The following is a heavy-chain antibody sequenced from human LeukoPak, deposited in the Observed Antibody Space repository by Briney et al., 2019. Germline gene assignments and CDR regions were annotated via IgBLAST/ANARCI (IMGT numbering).Heavy chain of an antibody. CDR3: AKGGEATMRDGYNYYYYYMEV. CDR2: ISGSGGHT. J-gene: IGHJ6*03. D-gene: IGHD5-24*01. CDR1: GITLSSRA. V-gene: IGHV3-23*01. Sequence: GGSLRLSCAPSGITLSSRAMSWVRQAPGKGLEWVSLISGSGGHTYYGDSVKGRFTISRDNSKNTFYLQMNSLRADDTAVYYCAKGGEATMRDGYNYYYYYMEVWGKGTTVTVSS.